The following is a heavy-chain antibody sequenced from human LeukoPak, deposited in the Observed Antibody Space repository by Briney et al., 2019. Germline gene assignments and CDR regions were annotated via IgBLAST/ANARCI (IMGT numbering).Heavy chain of an antibody. CDR3: ARDGAWQWLSI. CDR1: GFTFSTYG. V-gene: IGHV3-30*02. CDR2: IRSDGSSK. Sequence: GGSLRLSCAASGFTFSTYGMHWVRQAPGKGLEWVAFIRSDGSSKYYTDSVKGRFTISRDNPKNTLYLQMNSLRAEDTAVYYCARDGAWQWLSIWGQGTMVTVSS. D-gene: IGHD6-19*01. J-gene: IGHJ3*02.